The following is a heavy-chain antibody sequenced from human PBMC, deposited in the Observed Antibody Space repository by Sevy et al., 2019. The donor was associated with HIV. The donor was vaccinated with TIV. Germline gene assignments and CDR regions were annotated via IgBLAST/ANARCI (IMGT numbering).Heavy chain of an antibody. J-gene: IGHJ6*03. CDR1: GFTFSSYG. CDR2: ISYDGSNK. CDR3: AKGCGDYYYYYYYMDV. Sequence: GGSLRLSCAASGFTFSSYGMHWVRQAPGKGLEWVAVISYDGSNKYYADSVKGRFTISKDNSKNTLYLQMNSLRAEDTAVYYCAKGCGDYYYYYYYMDVWGKGTTVTVSS. D-gene: IGHD2-21*02. V-gene: IGHV3-30*18.